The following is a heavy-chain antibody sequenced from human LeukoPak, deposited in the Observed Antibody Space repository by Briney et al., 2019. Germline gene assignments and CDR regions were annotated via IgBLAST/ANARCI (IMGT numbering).Heavy chain of an antibody. D-gene: IGHD3-3*01. CDR1: GGSFSGYY. Sequence: SETLSLTRAVYGGSFSGYYWSWIRQPPGKGLEWIGEINHSGSTNYNPSLKSRVTISVDTSKNQFSLKLSSVTAADTAVYYCARGGTYYDFWSGYSRYFDYWGQGTLVTVSS. J-gene: IGHJ4*02. CDR2: INHSGST. V-gene: IGHV4-34*01. CDR3: ARGGTYYDFWSGYSRYFDY.